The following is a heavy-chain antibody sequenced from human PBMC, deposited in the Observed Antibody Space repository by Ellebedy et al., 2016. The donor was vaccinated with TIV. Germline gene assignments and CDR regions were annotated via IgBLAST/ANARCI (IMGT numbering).Heavy chain of an antibody. D-gene: IGHD1-26*01. Sequence: ASVKVSXKASRYTFTSYYMHWVRQAPGQGLEWMGWINPNSGGTNYAQKFQGRVTMTRDTSISTAYMELSRLRSDDTAVYYCARGRGDSGSPYYFDYWGQGTLVTVSS. V-gene: IGHV1-2*02. CDR1: RYTFTSYY. CDR2: INPNSGGT. J-gene: IGHJ4*02. CDR3: ARGRGDSGSPYYFDY.